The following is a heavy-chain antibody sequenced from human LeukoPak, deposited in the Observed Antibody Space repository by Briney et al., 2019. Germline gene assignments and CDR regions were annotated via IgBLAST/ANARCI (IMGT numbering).Heavy chain of an antibody. V-gene: IGHV4-59*08. CDR3: ARQISDYYYYYMDV. J-gene: IGHJ6*03. CDR2: IYYSGTT. Sequence: PGGSLRLSCAASGFTFSSCGFNWVRQAPGKGLEWIGTIYYSGTTYYNPSLESRVTISEDTSKNQFSLTLRSVTAADTAVYYCARQISDYYYYYMDVWGKGTTVTVSS. D-gene: IGHD3-10*01. CDR1: GFTFSSCGFN.